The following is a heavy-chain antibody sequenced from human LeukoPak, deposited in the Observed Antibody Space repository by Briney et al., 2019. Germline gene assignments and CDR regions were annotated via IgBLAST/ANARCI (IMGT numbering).Heavy chain of an antibody. CDR2: IYYSGST. Sequence: PSETLSLTCTVSGGSISSYYWSWIRQPPGKGLEWIGSIYYSGSTYYNPSLKSRVTISVDTSKNQFSLKLSSVTAADTAVYYCARGGHYNFDYWGQGTLVTVSS. V-gene: IGHV4-59*12. CDR1: GGSISSYY. CDR3: ARGGHYNFDY. D-gene: IGHD3-10*01. J-gene: IGHJ4*02.